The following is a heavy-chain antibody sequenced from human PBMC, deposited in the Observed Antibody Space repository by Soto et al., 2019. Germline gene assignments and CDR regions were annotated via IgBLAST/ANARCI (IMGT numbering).Heavy chain of an antibody. CDR3: ATEAGELSTRSFDY. V-gene: IGHV3-21*01. Sequence: EVQLVESGGGLVKPGGSLRLSCAASGFTFSSYSMNWVRQAPGKGLEWVSSISSSSSYIYYADSVKGRFTISRDNAKNSLYMQMNSLRAEDTAVYYCATEAGELSTRSFDYWGQGTLVTVS. CDR2: ISSSSSYI. D-gene: IGHD3-16*02. J-gene: IGHJ4*02. CDR1: GFTFSSYS.